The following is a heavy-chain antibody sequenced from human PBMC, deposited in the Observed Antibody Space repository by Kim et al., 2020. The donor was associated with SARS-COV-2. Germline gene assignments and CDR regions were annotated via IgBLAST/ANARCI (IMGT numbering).Heavy chain of an antibody. Sequence: GGSLRLSCAASGFTFSSYGMHWVRQAPGKGLEWVAVIWYDGSNKYYADSVKGRFTISRDNSKNTLYLQMNSLRAEDTAVYYCANALVPDDAFDIWDQGTMVTVSS. CDR2: IWYDGSNK. V-gene: IGHV3-33*06. J-gene: IGHJ3*02. D-gene: IGHD3-10*01. CDR3: ANALVPDDAFDI. CDR1: GFTFSSYG.